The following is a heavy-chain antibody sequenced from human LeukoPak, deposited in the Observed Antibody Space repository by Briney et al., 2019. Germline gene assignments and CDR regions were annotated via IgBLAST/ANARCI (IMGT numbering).Heavy chain of an antibody. J-gene: IGHJ5*02. D-gene: IGHD2-21*02. CDR2: ISNGKT. Sequence: GGSLRLSCAASGFPFSSHAMSWVRQPPGKGLEWVSGISNGKTYYADSVRGRFTISRDDSKNTVSLQMNSLRDEDTALYYCVREAGYCASVCLKSNWFDPWGQGTLVTVSS. V-gene: IGHV3-23*01. CDR3: VREAGYCASVCLKSNWFDP. CDR1: GFPFSSHA.